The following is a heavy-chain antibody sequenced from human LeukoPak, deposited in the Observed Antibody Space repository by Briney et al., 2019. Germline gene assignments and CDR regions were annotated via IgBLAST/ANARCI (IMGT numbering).Heavy chain of an antibody. CDR3: ATVRAMVRGVNDAFDI. Sequence: ASVKVSCKVSGYTLTELSMHWVRQAPGKGLEWMGGFDPEDGETIYAQKLQGRVTMTEDTSTDTAYMELSSLRSEDTAVYYCATVRAMVRGVNDAFDIWGQGTMVTVSS. CDR2: FDPEDGET. D-gene: IGHD3-10*01. V-gene: IGHV1-24*01. J-gene: IGHJ3*02. CDR1: GYTLTELS.